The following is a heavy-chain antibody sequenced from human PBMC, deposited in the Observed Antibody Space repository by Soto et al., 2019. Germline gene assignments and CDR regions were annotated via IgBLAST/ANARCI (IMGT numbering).Heavy chain of an antibody. CDR2: ISSTTNYI. CDR3: ARESEDLTSNFDY. V-gene: IGHV3-21*01. CDR1: GFTFTRYS. Sequence: GGSLRLSCAASGFTFTRYSMNWVRQAPGKGLEWVSSISSTTNYIYYADSMKGRFAVSRDNAKNSVYLEMNSLSAEDTAVYYCARESEDLTSNFDYWGQGTLVTVSS. J-gene: IGHJ4*02.